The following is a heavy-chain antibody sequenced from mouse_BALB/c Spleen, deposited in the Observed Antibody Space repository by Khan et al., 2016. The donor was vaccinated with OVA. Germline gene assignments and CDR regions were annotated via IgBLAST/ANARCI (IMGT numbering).Heavy chain of an antibody. V-gene: IGHV2-6-1*01. Sequence: QVQLKESGPGLVAPSQSLSITCTISGFSLTNYGVHWVRQPPGKGLEWLGVIWSDGSTTYNSALKSRLTIRTDNSKSQFFLKMNSLHTDDTAVYFCARQPYYHYNIMDYWGQGTSVTVSS. D-gene: IGHD2-10*01. J-gene: IGHJ4*01. CDR3: ARQPYYHYNIMDY. CDR2: IWSDGST. CDR1: GFSLTNYG.